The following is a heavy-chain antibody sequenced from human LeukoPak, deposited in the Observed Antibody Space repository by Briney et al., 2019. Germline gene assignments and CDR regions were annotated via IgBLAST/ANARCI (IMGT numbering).Heavy chain of an antibody. J-gene: IGHJ5*02. CDR3: ARGGIAAAGEHPWFDP. V-gene: IGHV1-69*13. CDR1: GGTFSSYA. D-gene: IGHD6-13*01. CDR2: IIPIFGTA. Sequence: SVKVSCKASGGTFSSYAISWVRQAPGQGLEWMGGIIPIFGTANYAQKFQGRVTITADESTSTAYMELSSLRSEDTAVYYCARGGIAAAGEHPWFDPWGQGTLVTVSS.